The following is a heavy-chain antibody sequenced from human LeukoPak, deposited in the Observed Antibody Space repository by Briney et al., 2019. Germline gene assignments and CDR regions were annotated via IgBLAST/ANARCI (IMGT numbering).Heavy chain of an antibody. V-gene: IGHV3-23*01. J-gene: IGHJ4*02. CDR3: AKVSTRRTVVVVAARYFDY. D-gene: IGHD2-15*01. CDR2: ISGSGGST. CDR1: GFTFSSYA. Sequence: GGSLRLSCAASGFTFSSYAMSWVRQAPGKGLEWVSAISGSGGSTYYADSVKGRFTISRDNSKNTLYLQMNSLRAEDTAVYYCAKVSTRRTVVVVAARYFDYWGQGTLVTVSS.